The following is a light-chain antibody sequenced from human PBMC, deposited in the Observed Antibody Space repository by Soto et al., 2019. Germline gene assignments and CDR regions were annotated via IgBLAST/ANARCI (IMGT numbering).Light chain of an antibody. J-gene: IGLJ1*01. Sequence: SALTQPASVSGSPGQSITISCTGTSSDVGGYNYVSWYQQHPGKAPKLMIYEVSNRPSGVSNRFSGSKSGNTAPLTISGLQAEDEADYYCSSYTSSSTWVFGTGTKVTVL. CDR1: SSDVGGYNY. CDR3: SSYTSSSTWV. V-gene: IGLV2-14*01. CDR2: EVS.